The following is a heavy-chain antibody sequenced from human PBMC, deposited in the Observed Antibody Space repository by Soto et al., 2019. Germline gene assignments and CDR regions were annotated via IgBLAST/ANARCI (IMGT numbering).Heavy chain of an antibody. V-gene: IGHV3-23*01. CDR3: AKFKAGTYEKYHFDY. D-gene: IGHD3-10*01. CDR1: GFTFSGYA. CDR2: ITDDGVGT. J-gene: IGHJ4*02. Sequence: EVQLLESGGGLVQPGGSLRLSCAASGFTFSGYAMSWVRQASGKGLEWDAGITDDGVGTYYADSVKGRFSISRDNSKNTLYLQMNGLRAEDTALYYCAKFKAGTYEKYHFDYWGQGTLVTVSS.